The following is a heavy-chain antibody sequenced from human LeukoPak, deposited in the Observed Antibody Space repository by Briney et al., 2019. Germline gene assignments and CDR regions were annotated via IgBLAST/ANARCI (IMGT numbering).Heavy chain of an antibody. CDR2: VDADGTIT. Sequence: QPGGSLRLSCAASGFTFRTSWMHWVRHTPEKGLVWVSRVDADGTITTYADSVKGRFTISRDNARNTLYLQMNSLRSEDTAVYYCARGWDLSIWGQGTMVTVSS. V-gene: IGHV3-74*01. D-gene: IGHD1-26*01. CDR1: GFTFRTSW. J-gene: IGHJ3*02. CDR3: ARGWDLSI.